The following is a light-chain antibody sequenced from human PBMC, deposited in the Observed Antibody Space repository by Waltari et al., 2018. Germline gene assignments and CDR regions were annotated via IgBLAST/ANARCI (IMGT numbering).Light chain of an antibody. CDR3: QEYKYWPQYT. CDR2: GGS. V-gene: IGKV3-15*01. CDR1: ETIINQ. J-gene: IGKJ2*01. Sequence: EIVMTQSPAILSVSPGDRATLSCRASETIINQLAWFQQKPGQAPRLLIYGGSTRATGIPARLSGSGSGTEFTLTVSSVQSDDFAVYYCQEYKYWPQYTFGQGTKLGIK.